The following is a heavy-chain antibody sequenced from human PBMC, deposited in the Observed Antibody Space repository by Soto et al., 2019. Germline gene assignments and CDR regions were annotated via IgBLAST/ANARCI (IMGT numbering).Heavy chain of an antibody. J-gene: IGHJ4*02. D-gene: IGHD5-12*01. Sequence: QVQLQQWGAGLLKPSETLSLNCAVTGGSLSGYYWSWIRQPPGKGLEWIGEVKDGGHTNYSPSPRGRVTISPATSNHPFTPRLDSVTAADTGVYYCARGQEGVVATHWDQGSLVTVSS. CDR1: GGSLSGYY. CDR2: VKDGGHT. CDR3: ARGQEGVVATH. V-gene: IGHV4-34*01.